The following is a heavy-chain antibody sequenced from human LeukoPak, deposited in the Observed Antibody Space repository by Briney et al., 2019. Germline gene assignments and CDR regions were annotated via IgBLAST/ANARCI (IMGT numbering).Heavy chain of an antibody. CDR3: ARSSSSWYVRGGYYYYGMDV. CDR1: GGSISSYY. D-gene: IGHD6-13*01. Sequence: SETLSLTCTVSGGSISSYYWSWIRQPPGKGLEWIGYIYYSGSTNYNPSLKSRVTISVDTSKNQFSLKLSSVTDADTAVYYCARSSSSWYVRGGYYYYGMDVWGQGTTVTVSS. V-gene: IGHV4-59*01. CDR2: IYYSGST. J-gene: IGHJ6*02.